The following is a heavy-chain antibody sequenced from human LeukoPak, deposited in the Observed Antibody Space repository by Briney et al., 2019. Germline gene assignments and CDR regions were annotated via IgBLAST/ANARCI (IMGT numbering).Heavy chain of an antibody. D-gene: IGHD3-3*01. CDR3: ARDNGYYDFWSPLRGSWFDP. CDR1: GYTLTELS. V-gene: IGHV1-24*01. J-gene: IGHJ5*02. CDR2: FDPEDGET. Sequence: ASVKVSCKVSGYTLTELSMHWVRQAPGKGLEWMGGFDPEDGETIYAQKFQGRVTMTEDTSTDTAYMELSSLRSEDTAVYYCARDNGYYDFWSPLRGSWFDPWGQGTLVTVSS.